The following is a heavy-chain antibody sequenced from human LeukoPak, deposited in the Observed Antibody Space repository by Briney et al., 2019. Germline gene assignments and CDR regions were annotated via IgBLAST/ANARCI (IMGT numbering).Heavy chain of an antibody. CDR3: ARAGNIRFDY. CDR1: GFTFSSYG. J-gene: IGHJ4*02. D-gene: IGHD1/OR15-1a*01. Sequence: GGTLRLSCAASGFTFSSYGMSWVRQAPGKGLEWVSGFSGNGGSTYYADSVKGRFTISRDNSKNTLYLQMTSLRAEDTAVYYCARAGNIRFDYWGQGTLVTVSS. V-gene: IGHV3-23*01. CDR2: FSGNGGST.